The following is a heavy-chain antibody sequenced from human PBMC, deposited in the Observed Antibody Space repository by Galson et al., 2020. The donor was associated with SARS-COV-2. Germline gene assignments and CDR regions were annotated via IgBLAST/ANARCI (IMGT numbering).Heavy chain of an antibody. CDR3: ARDPGIGSSWPYYFDY. Sequence: GGSLRLSCAASGFTFSSYGMHWVRQAPGKGLEWVAVIWYDGSNKYYADSVKGRFTISRDNSKNTLYLQMNSLRAEDTAVYYCARDPGIGSSWPYYFDYWGQGTLVTVSS. CDR2: IWYDGSNK. D-gene: IGHD6-13*01. J-gene: IGHJ4*02. CDR1: GFTFSSYG. V-gene: IGHV3-33*01.